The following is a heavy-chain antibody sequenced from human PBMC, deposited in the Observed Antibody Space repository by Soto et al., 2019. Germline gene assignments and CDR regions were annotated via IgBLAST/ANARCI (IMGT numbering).Heavy chain of an antibody. CDR2: INHSGST. V-gene: IGHV4-34*01. Sequence: PSETLSLTCTVSGGSISSYYWSWIRQPPGKGLEWIGEINHSGSTNYNPSLKSRVTISVDTSKNQFSLKLSSVTAADTAVYYCARGPPMVRGTRNYGPVYYYGMDVWGQGTTVTVSS. J-gene: IGHJ6*02. CDR3: ARGPPMVRGTRNYGPVYYYGMDV. D-gene: IGHD3-10*01. CDR1: GGSISSYY.